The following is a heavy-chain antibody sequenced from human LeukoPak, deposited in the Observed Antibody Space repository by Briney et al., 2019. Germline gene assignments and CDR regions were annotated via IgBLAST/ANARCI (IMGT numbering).Heavy chain of an antibody. D-gene: IGHD2-21*01. J-gene: IGHJ3*02. Sequence: GASVKVSCKASGGTFSSYTISWVRQAPGQGLEWMGRINPILGIANYAQKFQGRVTITADKSTSTAYMELSSLRSEDTAVYYCARGSPAYCGGDCFWDAFDIWGQGTMVTVSS. CDR2: INPILGIA. V-gene: IGHV1-69*02. CDR1: GGTFSSYT. CDR3: ARGSPAYCGGDCFWDAFDI.